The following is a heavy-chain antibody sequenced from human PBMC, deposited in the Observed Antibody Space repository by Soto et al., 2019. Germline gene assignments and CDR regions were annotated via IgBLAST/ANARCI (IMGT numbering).Heavy chain of an antibody. D-gene: IGHD2-2*01. J-gene: IGHJ5*02. CDR1: GGSISSGGYY. CDR2: IYHSGTT. V-gene: IGHV4-31*03. CDR3: ARVRGNPLLGWFDP. Sequence: QVQLQESGPGLVKPSQTLSLTCTVSGGSISSGGYYWSWIRQHPGKGLEWIGYIYHSGTTYYNPSLKSRVTISVDTSKNQCSLKLTPVTAADTAVYYWARVRGNPLLGWFDPWGQGTLVTVSS.